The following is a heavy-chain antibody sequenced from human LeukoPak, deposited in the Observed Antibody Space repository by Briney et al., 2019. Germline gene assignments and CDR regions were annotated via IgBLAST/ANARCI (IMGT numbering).Heavy chain of an antibody. CDR3: ARVGNGRSWDY. V-gene: IGHV3-48*02. CDR1: GFTFSSFT. Sequence: GGSLRLSCAASGFTFSSFTMNWARQVPGKGLEWVSYISLGSSTMFYADSVKGRFTISRDSAKNSLYLQMISLRDDDTAVYYCARVGNGRSWDYWGQGTLVSVSS. J-gene: IGHJ4*02. D-gene: IGHD2-15*01. CDR2: ISLGSSTM.